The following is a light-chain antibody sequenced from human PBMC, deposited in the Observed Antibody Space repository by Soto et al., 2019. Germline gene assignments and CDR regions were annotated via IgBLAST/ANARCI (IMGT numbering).Light chain of an antibody. V-gene: IGKV3-11*01. CDR1: QSVSSN. CDR3: QQRTNWPPGTWT. Sequence: DIVLTQSPGTLSLSPWERATLYCRASQSVSSNHLAWYQQKPGQAPRLLIYDASNRASGIPARFSGSGSGTDFTLSISSLEPEDFAVYYCQQRTNWPPGTWTFGQGTKVDIK. J-gene: IGKJ1*01. CDR2: DAS.